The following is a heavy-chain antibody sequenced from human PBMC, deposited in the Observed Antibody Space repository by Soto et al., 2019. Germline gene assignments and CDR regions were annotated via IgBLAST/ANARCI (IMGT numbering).Heavy chain of an antibody. CDR2: IYYSGST. J-gene: IGHJ5*01. CDR3: ARGRYCLTGRCFPNWFDS. Sequence: KPSETLSLTCTVSGGSISSSSYYWGWIRQPPGKGLEWIGSIYYSGSTYYNPSFESRVAISVDTSKSQFSLNVTSVTAADTAVYFCARGRYCLTGRCFPNWFDSWGQGALVTVSS. D-gene: IGHD7-27*01. V-gene: IGHV4-39*01. CDR1: GGSISSSSYY.